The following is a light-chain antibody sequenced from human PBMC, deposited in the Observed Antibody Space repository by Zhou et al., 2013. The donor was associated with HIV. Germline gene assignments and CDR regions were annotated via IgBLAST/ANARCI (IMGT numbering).Light chain of an antibody. J-gene: IGLJ1*01. V-gene: IGLV2-8*01. CDR1: SSDVGSYNL. Sequence: QSALTQPASVSGSPGQSITISCTGTSSDVGSYNLVSWYQQHPGKAPKLMIYEVSKRPSGVPARFSGSKSGNTASLTVSGLQAEDEADYYCSSYAGSNNYVFGTGTKVTVL. CDR3: SSYAGSNNYV. CDR2: EVS.